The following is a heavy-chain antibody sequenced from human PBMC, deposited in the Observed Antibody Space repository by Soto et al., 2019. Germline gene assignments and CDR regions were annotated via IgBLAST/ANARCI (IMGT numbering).Heavy chain of an antibody. CDR2: IYYSGST. CDR1: GGSISSGGYY. D-gene: IGHD3-10*01. Sequence: QVQLQESGPGLVKPSQTLSLTCTVSGGSISSGGYYWSWIRQHPGKGLEWIGYIYYSGSTYYNPSLKSRVTISVDTSKNQFSLKLGSVTAADTAVYYCASVVGDYYGSGSYFNYYYMDVWGKGTTVTVSS. CDR3: ASVVGDYYGSGSYFNYYYMDV. V-gene: IGHV4-31*03. J-gene: IGHJ6*03.